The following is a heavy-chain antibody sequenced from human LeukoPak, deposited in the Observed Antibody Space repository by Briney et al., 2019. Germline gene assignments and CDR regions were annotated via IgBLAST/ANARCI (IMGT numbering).Heavy chain of an antibody. CDR3: AKDRLRATYYFDY. D-gene: IGHD1-26*01. CDR2: ISGSGGST. CDR1: GFTCSSYA. V-gene: IGHV3-23*01. J-gene: IGHJ4*02. Sequence: HSGGSLRLSCAASGFTCSSYAMSWVRQAPGKGLEWVSAISGSGGSTYYADSVKGRFTISRDNSKNTLYLQMNSLRAEDTAVYYCAKDRLRATYYFDYWGQGTLVTVSS.